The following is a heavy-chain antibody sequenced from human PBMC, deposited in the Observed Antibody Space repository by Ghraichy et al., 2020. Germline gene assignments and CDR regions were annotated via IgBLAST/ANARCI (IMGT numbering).Heavy chain of an antibody. D-gene: IGHD1-14*01. CDR1: GGSISSYY. Sequence: SETLSLTCTVSGGSISSYYWRWIRQPPGKGLEWLGYIYYTGGTNYNPSLKSRVTISVDTSKNQFSLKLSSVTAADTAVYYCARDRAGAPGLDYWGQGTLVTVSS. CDR2: IYYTGGT. J-gene: IGHJ4*02. CDR3: ARDRAGAPGLDY. V-gene: IGHV4-59*01.